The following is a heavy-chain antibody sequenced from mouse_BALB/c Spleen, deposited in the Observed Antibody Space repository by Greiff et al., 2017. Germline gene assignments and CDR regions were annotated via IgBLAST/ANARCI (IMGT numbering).Heavy chain of an antibody. CDR2: IDPANGNT. CDR3: ARGYYSSSSSWFAY. J-gene: IGHJ3*01. V-gene: IGHV14-3*02. D-gene: IGHD1-1*01. CDR1: GFNIKDTY. Sequence: EVQLQQSGAELVKPGASVKLSCTASGFNIKDTYMPWVKQRPEQGLEWIGRIDPANGNTKYDPKFQGKATITADTSSNTAYLQLSSLTSEDTAVYYCARGYYSSSSSWFAYWGQGTLVTVSA.